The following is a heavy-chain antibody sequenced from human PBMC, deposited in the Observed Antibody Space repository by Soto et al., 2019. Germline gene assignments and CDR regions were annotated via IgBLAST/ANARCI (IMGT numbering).Heavy chain of an antibody. CDR1: GYIFTSYY. Sequence: ASVKVSCKASGYIFTSYYMHWVRQAPGQGLDWMGVIDPSGGSTSYAQSFQGRVTLTGDASTSTVYMELSSLRSDDTALYYCARDRGRAAAGEYFYYGMDVWGQGSTVTVSS. CDR2: IDPSGGST. J-gene: IGHJ6*02. CDR3: ARDRGRAAAGEYFYYGMDV. D-gene: IGHD6-13*01. V-gene: IGHV1-46*01.